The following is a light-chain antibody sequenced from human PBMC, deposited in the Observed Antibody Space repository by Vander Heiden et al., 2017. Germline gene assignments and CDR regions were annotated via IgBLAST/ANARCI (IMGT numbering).Light chain of an antibody. Sequence: QSALTQPAPVSGSPGQSITISCTGTSSDVGSYNLVSWYQQHPGKAPKLMIYEVSQRPSGVSNRFSGSKSGNTASLTISGLQAEDEADYYCCSYAGSRNLVFGGGTKLTVL. CDR2: EVS. J-gene: IGLJ2*01. CDR1: SSDVGSYNL. CDR3: CSYAGSRNLV. V-gene: IGLV2-23*02.